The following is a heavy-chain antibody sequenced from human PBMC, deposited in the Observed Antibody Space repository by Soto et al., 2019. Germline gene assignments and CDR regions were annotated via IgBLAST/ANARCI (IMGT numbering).Heavy chain of an antibody. D-gene: IGHD3-3*01. Sequence: ASVKVSCKASGYTFTSYDINWVRQATGQGLEWMGWMNPISGNTGYAQKFQGRVTMTRNTSISTAYMELSSLRSEDTAVYYCARSATHPNYDFWSGSLSPFDPWGQGTLVTVSS. CDR1: GYTFTSYD. V-gene: IGHV1-8*01. CDR2: MNPISGNT. CDR3: ARSATHPNYDFWSGSLSPFDP. J-gene: IGHJ5*02.